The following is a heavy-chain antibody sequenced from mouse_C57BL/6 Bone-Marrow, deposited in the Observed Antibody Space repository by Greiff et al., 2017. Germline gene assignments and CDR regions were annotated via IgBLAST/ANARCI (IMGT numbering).Heavy chain of an antibody. Sequence: VQLQQSGPELVKPGDSVKISCKASGYSFTGYFMNWVMQSHGKSLEWIGRINPYNGDTFYNQKFKGKATLTVDKSSSTAHMELRSLTSEDSAVYYCARGRRLRRYAMDYWGQGTSVTVSS. D-gene: IGHD1-2*01. V-gene: IGHV1-20*01. CDR2: INPYNGDT. CDR1: GYSFTGYF. CDR3: ARGRRLRRYAMDY. J-gene: IGHJ4*01.